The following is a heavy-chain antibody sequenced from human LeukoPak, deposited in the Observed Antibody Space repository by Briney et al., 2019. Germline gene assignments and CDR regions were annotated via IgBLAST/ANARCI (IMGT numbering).Heavy chain of an antibody. J-gene: IGHJ4*02. CDR3: ARGIDSSGVDY. D-gene: IGHD6-19*01. Sequence: SLKVSCKASGVTLSRYTIRWVRQVPRQGLEWMGRIIPILGIANYTQKFQSRVTITADKSTSTAYMELSSLRAEDTAVYYCARGIDSSGVDYWGQGTLVTVSS. CDR1: GVTLSRYT. CDR2: IIPILGIA. V-gene: IGHV1-69*02.